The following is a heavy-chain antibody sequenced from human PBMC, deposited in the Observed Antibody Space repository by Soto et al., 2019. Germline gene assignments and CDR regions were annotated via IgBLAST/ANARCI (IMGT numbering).Heavy chain of an antibody. V-gene: IGHV3-53*01. J-gene: IGHJ6*02. D-gene: IGHD2-8*02. CDR1: GFTVSSNY. CDR2: IYSDNKT. Sequence: EVQLVESGGGLIQSGGSLRLSCAASGFTVSSNYMNWVRKAPGKGLEWVSVIYSDNKTYYADSVKGRFTISRDKSKNTLYIQMNSLRAEDTAIYYCARGYWAGGMDVWGQGTTITVSS. CDR3: ARGYWAGGMDV.